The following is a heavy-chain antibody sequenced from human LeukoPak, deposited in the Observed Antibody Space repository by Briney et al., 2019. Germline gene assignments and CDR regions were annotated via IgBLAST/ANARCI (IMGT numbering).Heavy chain of an antibody. CDR3: ATRPAGSTWYGVFDY. CDR1: GGSITSHY. V-gene: IGHV4-59*11. D-gene: IGHD6-13*01. J-gene: IGHJ4*02. Sequence: SETLSLTCTVSGGSITSHYWSWIRQPPGKGLEWIGYVFNGGSTNYNPSLKTRVTMSVDTSRDQSSLRLTSVTAADTAIYYCATRPAGSTWYGVFDYWSQGTLVTVSS. CDR2: VFNGGST.